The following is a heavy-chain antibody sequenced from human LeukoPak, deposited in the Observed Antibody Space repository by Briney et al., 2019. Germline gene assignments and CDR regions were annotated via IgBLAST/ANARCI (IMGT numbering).Heavy chain of an antibody. J-gene: IGHJ4*02. Sequence: GGSLRLSCAASGFTFNSYAMSWVRQAPGKGLEWVSAISGSGGSTYYADSVKGRFTISRDNSKNTLYLQMNSLRAEDTAVYYCAKAHSPRKTIDYWGQGTLVTVSS. D-gene: IGHD1-7*01. CDR3: AKAHSPRKTIDY. CDR2: ISGSGGST. V-gene: IGHV3-23*01. CDR1: GFTFNSYA.